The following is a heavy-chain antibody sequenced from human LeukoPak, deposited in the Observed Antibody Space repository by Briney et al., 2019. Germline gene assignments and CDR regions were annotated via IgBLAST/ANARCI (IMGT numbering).Heavy chain of an antibody. V-gene: IGHV3-74*01. CDR2: IDRDGSRI. CDR1: GFTFSSYW. Sequence: GGSLRLSCAVSGFTFSSYWMHWVRQAPGEGLVWVSRIDRDGSRINYADSVKGRFTISRDNGKNTLFLQMNSLRAEDAAVYYCVRGNDYGGPHYWGQGTLVTVSS. CDR3: VRGNDYGGPHY. D-gene: IGHD4-23*01. J-gene: IGHJ4*02.